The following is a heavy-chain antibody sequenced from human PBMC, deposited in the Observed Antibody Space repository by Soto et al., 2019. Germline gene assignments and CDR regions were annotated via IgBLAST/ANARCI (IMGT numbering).Heavy chain of an antibody. D-gene: IGHD3-9*01. CDR2: FDPEAGET. V-gene: IGHV1-24*01. CDR3: ATGVDILTGYYPPPLDY. CDR1: GYTLTEIS. J-gene: IGHJ4*02. Sequence: ASVKVSCKVSGYTLTEISMHWVRQATGKGLEWMGGFDPEAGETLYVQKFQGRVTMTEDTSTDTAYMELSSMKSDDTAVYYWATGVDILTGYYPPPLDYWGQGTLVTVSS.